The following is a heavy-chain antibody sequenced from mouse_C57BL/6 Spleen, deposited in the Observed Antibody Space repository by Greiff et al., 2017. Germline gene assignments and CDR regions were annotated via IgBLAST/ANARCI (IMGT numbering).Heavy chain of an antibody. Sequence: VKLVESGAELARPGASVKLSCKASGYTFTSYGISWVKQRTGQGLEWIGEIYPRSGNTYYNEKFKGKATLTADKSSSTAYMELRSLTSDDSAVYFCARWDYGSSPDWYFDVWGTGTTVTVSS. CDR3: ARWDYGSSPDWYFDV. CDR2: IYPRSGNT. J-gene: IGHJ1*03. CDR1: GYTFTSYG. D-gene: IGHD1-1*01. V-gene: IGHV1-81*01.